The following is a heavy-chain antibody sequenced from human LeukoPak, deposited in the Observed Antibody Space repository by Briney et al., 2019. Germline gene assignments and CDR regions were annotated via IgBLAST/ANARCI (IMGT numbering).Heavy chain of an antibody. CDR2: IYYSGST. Sequence: SETLSLTCTVSGGSISNTSYYWGWIRQPPGKGLEWIGSIYYSGSTYYNPSLKGRVTISLDTSKNQFSLKLSSVTAADTAVFYCARDGINHGINYFDDWGQGTLVTVSS. CDR3: ARDGINHGINYFDD. J-gene: IGHJ4*02. CDR1: GGSISNTSYY. V-gene: IGHV4-39*07. D-gene: IGHD1-14*01.